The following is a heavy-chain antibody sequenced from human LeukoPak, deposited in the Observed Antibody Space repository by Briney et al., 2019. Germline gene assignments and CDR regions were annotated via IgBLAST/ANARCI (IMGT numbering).Heavy chain of an antibody. D-gene: IGHD3-10*01. Sequence: GGSLRLSCAASGFTFSSHWMHWVRQVPGKGLVWVSRINSDESSTSYADTVKGRFTISRDNAKNTLFLQMNSLGAEDTAVYYCARGSAYAYYYGKFDPWGQGTLVTVSS. CDR2: INSDESST. J-gene: IGHJ5*02. V-gene: IGHV3-74*01. CDR3: ARGSAYAYYYGKFDP. CDR1: GFTFSSHW.